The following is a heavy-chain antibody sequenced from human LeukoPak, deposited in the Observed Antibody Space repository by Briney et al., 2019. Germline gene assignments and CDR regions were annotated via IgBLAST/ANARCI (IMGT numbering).Heavy chain of an antibody. J-gene: IGHJ4*02. CDR1: GGTFSSYA. CDR2: IIPILGIA. D-gene: IGHD6-19*01. CDR3: ARVKYSSGWDY. Sequence: ASVTVSCKASGGTFSSYAISWVRQAPGQGLEWMGRIIPILGIANYAQKFQGRVTITADKSTSTAYMELSSLRSEDTAVYYCARVKYSSGWDYWGQGTLVTVSS. V-gene: IGHV1-69*04.